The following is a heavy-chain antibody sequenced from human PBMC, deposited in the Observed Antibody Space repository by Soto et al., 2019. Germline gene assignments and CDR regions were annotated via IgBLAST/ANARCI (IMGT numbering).Heavy chain of an antibody. CDR1: GYTFTSYG. V-gene: IGHV1-18*01. J-gene: IGHJ6*03. CDR2: ISAYNGNT. Sequence: QVQLVQSGAEAKKPGASVKVSCKASGYTFTSYGISWVRQAPGQGLEWMGWISAYNGNTNYAQKLQGRVTMTTDTATSTAYMELRSLRSDDTAVYYCARNFYDFWSGYYRAYYYYYMDVWGKGTTVTVSS. CDR3: ARNFYDFWSGYYRAYYYYYMDV. D-gene: IGHD3-3*01.